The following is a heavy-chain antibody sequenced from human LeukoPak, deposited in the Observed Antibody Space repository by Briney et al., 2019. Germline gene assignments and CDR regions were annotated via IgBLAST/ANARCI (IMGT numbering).Heavy chain of an antibody. CDR3: ARASVDIVVVVAATPGSAFDI. J-gene: IGHJ3*02. CDR2: INHSGST. D-gene: IGHD2-15*01. CDR1: GGSFSGYY. V-gene: IGHV4-34*01. Sequence: PSETLSLTCAVYGGSFSGYYWSWIRQPPGKGLEWIGAINHSGSTNYNPSLKSRVTISVDTSKNQFSLKLSSVTAADTAVYYGARASVDIVVVVAATPGSAFDIWGQGTMVTVSS.